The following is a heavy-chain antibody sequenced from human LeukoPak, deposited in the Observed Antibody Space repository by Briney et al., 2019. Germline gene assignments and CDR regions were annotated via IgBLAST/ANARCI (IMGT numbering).Heavy chain of an antibody. J-gene: IGHJ6*04. Sequence: PGGSPRLSCAASGFTFSSYSMNWVRQAPGKGLEWVSSISSSSSYIYYADSVKGRFTISRDNAKNSLYLQMNSLRAEDTAVYYCAREFGFGELCMDVWGKGTTVTVSS. CDR3: AREFGFGELCMDV. CDR1: GFTFSSYS. D-gene: IGHD3-10*01. CDR2: ISSSSSYI. V-gene: IGHV3-21*01.